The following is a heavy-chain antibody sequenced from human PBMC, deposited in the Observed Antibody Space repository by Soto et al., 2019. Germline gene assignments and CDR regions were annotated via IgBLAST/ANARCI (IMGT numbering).Heavy chain of an antibody. D-gene: IGHD2-2*01. CDR2: IWYDGSNK. V-gene: IGHV3-33*01. CDR3: ARVNGSAPAAHYGMDV. J-gene: IGHJ6*02. CDR1: GLTLRSYG. Sequence: QVQLVESVGGVVQPGRSLSLSCAASGLTLRSYGMHWVRQAPGKGLERVAGIWYDGSNKYYADSVKGRFTTSRDNTKSRLDLQRNSLSADDTAVYYCARVNGSAPAAHYGMDVWGQRTTVIFSS.